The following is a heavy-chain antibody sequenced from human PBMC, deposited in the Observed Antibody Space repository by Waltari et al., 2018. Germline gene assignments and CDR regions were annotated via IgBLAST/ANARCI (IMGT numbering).Heavy chain of an antibody. CDR3: ARDGRFRTDGFDV. V-gene: IGHV3-23*01. Sequence: EVKLLESGGGLVQRGGSLRLSCEASGFTFSAHAMYWVRQFPGKGWEWVSSISGPGGSTYYPDSVKGRFTISRDNSRNTLYLQMDSLRAKDTAVYYCARDGRFRTDGFDVWGQGTMVTVSS. J-gene: IGHJ3*01. D-gene: IGHD3-10*01. CDR2: ISGPGGST. CDR1: GFTFSAHA.